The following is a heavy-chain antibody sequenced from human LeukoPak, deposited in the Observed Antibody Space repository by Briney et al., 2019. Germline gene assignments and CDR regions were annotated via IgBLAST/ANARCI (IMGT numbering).Heavy chain of an antibody. CDR3: ARGPTPNDYGDYGSDYYYGMDV. V-gene: IGHV3-33*01. J-gene: IGHJ6*02. D-gene: IGHD4-17*01. CDR1: GFTFSSYG. Sequence: GGSLRLSCAASGFTFSSYGMHWVRQAPGKGLEWVAVIWCDGSNKYYADSVKGRFTISRDNSKNTLYLQMNSLRAEDTAVYYCARGPTPNDYGDYGSDYYYGMDVWGQGTTVTVSS. CDR2: IWCDGSNK.